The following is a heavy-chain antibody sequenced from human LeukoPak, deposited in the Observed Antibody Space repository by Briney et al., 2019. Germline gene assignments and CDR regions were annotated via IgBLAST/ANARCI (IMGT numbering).Heavy chain of an antibody. D-gene: IGHD6-13*01. CDR2: INHSGST. Sequence: SETLSLTCAVYGGSFSGYYWSWIRQPPGKGLEWIGEINHSGSTNYNPSLKSRVTISVDTSKNQFSLTLSSVTAADTAVYYCARAGYSSSWYSYNWFDPWGQGTLVTVSS. J-gene: IGHJ5*02. CDR3: ARAGYSSSWYSYNWFDP. V-gene: IGHV4-34*01. CDR1: GGSFSGYY.